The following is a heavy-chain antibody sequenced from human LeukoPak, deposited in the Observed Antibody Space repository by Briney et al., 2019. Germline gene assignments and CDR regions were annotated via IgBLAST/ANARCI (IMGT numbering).Heavy chain of an antibody. CDR3: AKEGSSSSYYYMDV. J-gene: IGHJ6*03. Sequence: GGSLRLSCAASGFTFSSYGMHWVRQAPGKGLEWVAVIWYDGSNKYYADSVKGRFSISRDNSKNTLYLQMNSLRAEDTAVYYCAKEGSSSSYYYMDVWGKGTTVTVSS. CDR1: GFTFSSYG. CDR2: IWYDGSNK. D-gene: IGHD6-6*01. V-gene: IGHV3-33*06.